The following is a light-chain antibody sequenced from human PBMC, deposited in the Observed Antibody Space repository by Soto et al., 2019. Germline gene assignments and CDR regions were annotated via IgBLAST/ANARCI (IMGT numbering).Light chain of an antibody. CDR3: QQVDSYPRT. V-gene: IGKV1-9*01. Sequence: HLTHAPSSLSASVGYRVTVTCLSSQVIGTYLFWYQQKSGKAPTVLIYASSTLQTGVPSRFSGSGSGTDFSLTISSLHPEDVATYYCQQVDSYPRTFGQGTKVHI. CDR1: QVIGTY. CDR2: ASS. J-gene: IGKJ1*01.